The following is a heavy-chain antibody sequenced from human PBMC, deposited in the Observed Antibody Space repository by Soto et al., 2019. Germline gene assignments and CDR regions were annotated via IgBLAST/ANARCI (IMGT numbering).Heavy chain of an antibody. J-gene: IGHJ4*02. CDR2: IYYSGAT. Sequence: QVQLQESGPGLVKPSETLSLTCSVPGDSINSGGHFWTWIRQKSGKGLECIGYIYYSGATYYNPYLTPRASMSIDESKSHYSLRLYSVPAADTGVYYCAPTTVAYSYDTSYWGQGTLVTVSS. V-gene: IGHV4-31*03. CDR1: GDSINSGGHF. D-gene: IGHD3-22*01. CDR3: APTTVAYSYDTSY.